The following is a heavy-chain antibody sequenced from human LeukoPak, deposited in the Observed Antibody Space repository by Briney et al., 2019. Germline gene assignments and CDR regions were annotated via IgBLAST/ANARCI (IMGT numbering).Heavy chain of an antibody. CDR1: GGSFSGYY. J-gene: IGHJ6*02. CDR2: INHSGST. D-gene: IGHD3-3*01. V-gene: IGHV4-34*01. CDR3: ARGVYDFWSGYLHGMDV. Sequence: SETLSLTCAVYGGSFSGYYWSWIRQPPGKGLEWIGEINHSGSTNYNPSLKSRVTISVDTSKNQFSLKPSSVTAADTAVYYCARGVYDFWSGYLHGMDVWGQGTTVTVSS.